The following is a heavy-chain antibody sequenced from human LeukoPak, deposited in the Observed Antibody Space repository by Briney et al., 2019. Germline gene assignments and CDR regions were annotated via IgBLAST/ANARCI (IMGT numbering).Heavy chain of an antibody. CDR2: IYYTGST. CDR1: GGSISSYY. Sequence: SETLSLTCTVSGGSISSYYWSWIRQPPGRRLEWIGYIYYTGSTNYNPSLKSRVTMSVDTSKNQFSLNLNSVTAADTAVYYCAREPGNTIFGVVIGGYFDYWGQGTLVTVSS. D-gene: IGHD3-3*01. J-gene: IGHJ4*02. V-gene: IGHV4-59*12. CDR3: AREPGNTIFGVVIGGYFDY.